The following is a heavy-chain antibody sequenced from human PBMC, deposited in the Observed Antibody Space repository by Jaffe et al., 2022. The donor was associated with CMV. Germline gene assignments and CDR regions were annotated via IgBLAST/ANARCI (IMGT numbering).Heavy chain of an antibody. V-gene: IGHV3-15*01. D-gene: IGHD2-15*01. CDR3: TAENVVVVAAPDY. J-gene: IGHJ4*02. CDR2: IKSKTDGGTT. Sequence: EVQLVESGGGLVKPGGSLRLSCAASGFTFSNAWMSWVRQAPGKGLEWVGRIKSKTDGGTTDYAAPVKGRFTISRDDSKNTLYLQMNSLKTEDTAVYYCTAENVVVVAAPDYWGQGTLVTVSS. CDR1: GFTFSNAW.